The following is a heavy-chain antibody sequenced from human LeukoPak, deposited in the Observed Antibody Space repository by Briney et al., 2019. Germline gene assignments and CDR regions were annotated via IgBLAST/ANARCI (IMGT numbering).Heavy chain of an antibody. Sequence: SSETLSLTCTVSGGSISSSSYYWGWIRQPPGKGLEWIGSIYYSGSTYYNPSLKSRVTISVDTSKNQFSLKLSSVTAADTAVYYCARVVKGPSTLNWFDPWGQGTLVTVSS. CDR1: GGSISSSSYY. D-gene: IGHD2/OR15-2a*01. V-gene: IGHV4-39*07. CDR2: IYYSGST. CDR3: ARVVKGPSTLNWFDP. J-gene: IGHJ5*02.